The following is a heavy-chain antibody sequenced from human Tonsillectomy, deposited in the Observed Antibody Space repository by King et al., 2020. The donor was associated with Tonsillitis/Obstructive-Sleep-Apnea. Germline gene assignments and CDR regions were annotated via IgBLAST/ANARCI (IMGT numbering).Heavy chain of an antibody. D-gene: IGHD3-9*01. CDR1: GGSFSAYY. J-gene: IGHJ4*02. CDR3: ARGDLLTGYYASTDFDH. Sequence: QVQLQQWGAGLLKPSETLSLTCAVYGGSFSAYYWSWIRQPPGKGLEWIGEINHSGSTKYNPSLKSRVIISLDTSKNQFSLKLSSVTAADTAVYYCARGDLLTGYYASTDFDHWGQGTLVTVSS. CDR2: INHSGST. V-gene: IGHV4-34*01.